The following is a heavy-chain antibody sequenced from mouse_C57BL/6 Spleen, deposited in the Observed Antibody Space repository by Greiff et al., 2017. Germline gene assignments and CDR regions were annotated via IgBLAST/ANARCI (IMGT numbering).Heavy chain of an antibody. CDR3: VRGLDFYWYFDV. D-gene: IGHD3-3*01. V-gene: IGHV10-1*01. CDR2: IRSKSNNYAT. CDR1: GFSFNTYA. Sequence: EVQGVESGGGLVQPKGSLKLSCAASGFSFNTYAMNWVRQAPGKGLEWVARIRSKSNNYATYYADSVKDRFTISRDDSESMLYLQMNNLKTEDTAMYYCVRGLDFYWYFDVWGTGTTVTVSS. J-gene: IGHJ1*03.